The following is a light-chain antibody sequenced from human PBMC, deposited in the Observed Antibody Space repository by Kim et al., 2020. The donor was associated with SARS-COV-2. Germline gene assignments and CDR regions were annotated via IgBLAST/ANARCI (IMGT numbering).Light chain of an antibody. CDR2: AAS. CDR3: QKYNSAPWT. J-gene: IGKJ1*01. Sequence: ASVGDRVTITCRASQGISNYLAWYQHKPGKVPKLLIYAASALQSGVPSRFSGSGSGTDFTLTISSLQPEDVATYYCQKYNSAPWTVGQGTKVDIK. V-gene: IGKV1-27*01. CDR1: QGISNY.